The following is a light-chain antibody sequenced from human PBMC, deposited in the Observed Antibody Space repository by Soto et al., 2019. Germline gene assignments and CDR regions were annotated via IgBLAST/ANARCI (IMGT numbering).Light chain of an antibody. J-gene: IGKJ1*01. CDR3: QQYGSSGT. CDR2: GAS. V-gene: IGKV3-20*01. Sequence: EIVLTQSPGTLSLSPGETATLSCRASQSVSSSYLAWYQQKPGPPPRLLIYGASSRATGLQDRFSGGGSGTDFTLTISRLEPEDFAVYYCQQYGSSGTFGQGTKVDIK. CDR1: QSVSSSY.